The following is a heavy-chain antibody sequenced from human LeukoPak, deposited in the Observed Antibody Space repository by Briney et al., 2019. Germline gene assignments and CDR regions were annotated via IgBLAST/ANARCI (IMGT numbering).Heavy chain of an antibody. CDR1: GGSISSGGYY. V-gene: IGHV4-31*01. CDR2: IYYSGST. Sequence: KPSETLSLTCTVSGGSISSGGYYWSWIRQHPGKGLEWIGYIYYSGSTYYNPSLKSQVTISVDTSKNPFSLKLSSVTAADTAVYYCARDSYNYHSSRYTLPAFDIWPQGTMVTVSS. J-gene: IGHJ3*02. D-gene: IGHD3-22*01. CDR3: ARDSYNYHSSRYTLPAFDI.